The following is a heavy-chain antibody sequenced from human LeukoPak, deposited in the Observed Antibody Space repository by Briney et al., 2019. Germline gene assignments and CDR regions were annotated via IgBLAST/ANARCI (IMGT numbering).Heavy chain of an antibody. Sequence: ASVKVSCKASGYTFPSYGISWVRQAPGQGLDWMGWISAYNGNTNYAQKLQGRVTMTTDTSTSTAYMELRSLRSDDTAVYYCARDLLYFDWLAYWGQGTLVTVSS. CDR1: GYTFPSYG. CDR3: ARDLLYFDWLAY. CDR2: ISAYNGNT. V-gene: IGHV1-18*01. D-gene: IGHD3-9*01. J-gene: IGHJ4*02.